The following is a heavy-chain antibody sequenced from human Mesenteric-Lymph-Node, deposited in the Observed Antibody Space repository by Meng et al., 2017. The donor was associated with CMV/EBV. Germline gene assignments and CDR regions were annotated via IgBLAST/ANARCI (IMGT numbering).Heavy chain of an antibody. Sequence: GESLKISCAASGFTFSNYEMNWVRQAPGQGLEWIAYVSVTAATIYYADSVTGRFSISRDNAKNSLFLQMNSLRAEGSALYFCTREAFCGGDCFVGAFDVWGRGAMVTVSS. D-gene: IGHD2-21*01. V-gene: IGHV3-48*03. CDR3: TREAFCGGDCFVGAFDV. J-gene: IGHJ3*01. CDR1: GFTFSNYE. CDR2: VSVTAATI.